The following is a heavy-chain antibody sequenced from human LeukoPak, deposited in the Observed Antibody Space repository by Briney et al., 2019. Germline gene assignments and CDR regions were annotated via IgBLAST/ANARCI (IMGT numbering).Heavy chain of an antibody. CDR3: ARVHHYFDIAFDY. V-gene: IGHV1-46*01. J-gene: IGHJ4*02. Sequence: ASVKVSCKASRYTFSNYYIDWVRQAPGQGLEWMGIINPSGGSTTYAQKFQGRVTMTRDMSTSTVYMELISLRSEDTAVYYCARVHHYFDIAFDYWGQGTLVTVSS. CDR1: RYTFSNYY. D-gene: IGHD3-22*01. CDR2: INPSGGST.